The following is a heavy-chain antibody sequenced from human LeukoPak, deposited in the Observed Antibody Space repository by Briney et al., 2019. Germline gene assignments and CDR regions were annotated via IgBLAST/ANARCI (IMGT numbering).Heavy chain of an antibody. CDR2: INHSGST. D-gene: IGHD2-8*01. J-gene: IGHJ6*02. Sequence: PSETLSLTCAVYGGSFSGYYWSWIRQPPGKGLEWIGEINHSGSTNYNPSLKSRVTISVDTSKNQFSLKLSSVTAADTAVYYCARAMVTPRYYYYGMDVWGQGTTVTVS. CDR3: ARAMVTPRYYYYGMDV. V-gene: IGHV4-34*01. CDR1: GGSFSGYY.